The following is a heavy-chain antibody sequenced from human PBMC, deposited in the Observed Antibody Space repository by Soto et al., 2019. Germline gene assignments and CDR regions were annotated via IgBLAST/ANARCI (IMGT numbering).Heavy chain of an antibody. CDR2: IIPILGIA. CDR1: GGTFSSYT. CDR3: AREGSSSWYYY. D-gene: IGHD6-13*01. V-gene: IGHV1-69*04. Sequence: ASVKVSCKASGGTFSSYTISWVRQAPGQGLEWMGRIIPILGIANYAQKFQGRVTITADKSTSTAYMELSSLRSEDTAVYYCAREGSSSWYYYWGQGTLVTVSS. J-gene: IGHJ4*02.